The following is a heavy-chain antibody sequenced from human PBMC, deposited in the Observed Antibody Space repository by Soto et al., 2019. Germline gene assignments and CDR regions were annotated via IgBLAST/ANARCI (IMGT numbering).Heavy chain of an antibody. D-gene: IGHD2-2*02. Sequence: SQTLSLTCAISGDSVSSNSAAWNWIRQSPSRGLEWLGRAYYRSQWYYDSAVSVRSRITVIPDTSKNQFSLQLNSVTPEDTAVYLCTYQRSESRSYNGMYVWGKGSTVTVSS. V-gene: IGHV6-1*01. J-gene: IGHJ6*04. CDR3: TYQRSESRSYNGMYV. CDR2: AYYRSQWYY. CDR1: GDSVSSNSAA.